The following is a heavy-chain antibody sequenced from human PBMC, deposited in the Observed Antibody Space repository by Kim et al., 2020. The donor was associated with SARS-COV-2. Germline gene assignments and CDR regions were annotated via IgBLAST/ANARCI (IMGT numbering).Heavy chain of an antibody. V-gene: IGHV6-1*01. D-gene: IGHD5-18*01. Sequence: AVSVKSRITINPDTSKNHFSLQLNSVTPEDTAVYYCARDNTAMDTHYFDHWGQGTLVTVSS. J-gene: IGHJ4*02. CDR3: ARDNTAMDTHYFDH.